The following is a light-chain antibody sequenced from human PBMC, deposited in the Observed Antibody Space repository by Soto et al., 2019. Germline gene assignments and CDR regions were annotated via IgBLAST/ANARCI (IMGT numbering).Light chain of an antibody. V-gene: IGLV2-14*01. CDR2: EVS. CDR1: SSDVGGYNY. Sequence: QSVLTQPASVSGSPGQSITISCTGTSSDVGGYNYVSWYQQHPGKAPKLMIYEVSNRPSGVSNRFSGSKSGNTASLTISGLQAEDDDYYCCSSYTSSSTWVFGGGTKLTVL. CDR3: SSYTSSSTWV. J-gene: IGLJ3*02.